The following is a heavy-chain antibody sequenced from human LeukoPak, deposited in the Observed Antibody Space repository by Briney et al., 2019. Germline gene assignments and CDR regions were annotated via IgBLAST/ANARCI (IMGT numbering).Heavy chain of an antibody. D-gene: IGHD2-15*01. CDR1: GFTFDDYA. CDR3: AKDSSPGYCSGSTCYYGYYFDY. Sequence: GRSLRLSCAASGFTFDDYAMHWVRQAPGKGLEWVSGISWNSGSLGYADSVKGRFTISRGNAKNSLYLQINSLRAEDMALYYCAKDSSPGYCSGSTCYYGYYFDYWGQGTLVTVSS. V-gene: IGHV3-9*03. J-gene: IGHJ4*02. CDR2: ISWNSGSL.